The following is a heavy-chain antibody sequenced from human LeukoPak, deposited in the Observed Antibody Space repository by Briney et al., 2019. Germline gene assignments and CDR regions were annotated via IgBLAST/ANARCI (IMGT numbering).Heavy chain of an antibody. CDR1: GFTFSSYS. V-gene: IGHV3-21*01. D-gene: IGHD3-22*01. CDR2: ISSSSSYI. Sequence: PGGSLRLSCAASGFTFSSYSMNWVRQAPGKGLEWVSSISSSSSYIYYADSVKGRFTISRDNAKNSLYLQMNSLRAEDTAVYYCARETYYYDSSGYYPPGGSYAFDYWGQGTLVTVSS. CDR3: ARETYYYDSSGYYPPGGSYAFDY. J-gene: IGHJ4*02.